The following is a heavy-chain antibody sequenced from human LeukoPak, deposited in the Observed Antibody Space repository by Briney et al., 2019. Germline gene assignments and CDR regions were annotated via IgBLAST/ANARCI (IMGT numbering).Heavy chain of an antibody. CDR1: GFTFSGYE. CDR2: ISSLGHTA. CDR3: ARGGRYYGSGSYYNHFDY. V-gene: IGHV3-48*03. J-gene: IGHJ4*02. D-gene: IGHD3-10*01. Sequence: GGSLILSCAVSGFTFSGYEMNWVRQAPGKGLEWITYISSLGHTANYANSVEGRFTISRDNAENALFLQMNSLKAEDTAVYYCARGGRYYGSGSYYNHFDYWGQGTLVAVSA.